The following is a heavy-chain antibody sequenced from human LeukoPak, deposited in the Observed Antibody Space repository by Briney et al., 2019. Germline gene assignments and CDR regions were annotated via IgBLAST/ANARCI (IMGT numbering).Heavy chain of an antibody. CDR2: IGGSGGST. D-gene: IGHD1-26*01. Sequence: GGSLRLSCAASGFTFSSYAMSWVRQAPGKGLEWVSAIGGSGGSTYYADSVKGRFTISRDNSKNTLYLQMNSLRAEDTAVYYCAKDPEVGATIPYYFDYWGQGTLATVSS. J-gene: IGHJ4*02. CDR3: AKDPEVGATIPYYFDY. CDR1: GFTFSSYA. V-gene: IGHV3-23*01.